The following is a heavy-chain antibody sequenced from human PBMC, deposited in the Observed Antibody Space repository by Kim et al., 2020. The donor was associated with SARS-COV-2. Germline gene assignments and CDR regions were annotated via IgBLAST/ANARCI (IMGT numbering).Heavy chain of an antibody. CDR1: GGTFSSYA. CDR3: AASYGDYHNWFDP. D-gene: IGHD4-17*01. V-gene: IGHV1-69*05. CDR2: IIPIFGTA. Sequence: SVKVSCKASGGTFSSYAISWVRQAPGQGLEWMGGIIPIFGTANYAQKFQGRVTSTTDESTSTAYMELSSLRSEDTAVYYCAASYGDYHNWFDPWGQGTLVTVSS. J-gene: IGHJ5*02.